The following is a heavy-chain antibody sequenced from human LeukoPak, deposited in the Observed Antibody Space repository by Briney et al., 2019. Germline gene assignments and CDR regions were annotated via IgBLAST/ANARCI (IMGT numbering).Heavy chain of an antibody. CDR1: GFTFSSHT. V-gene: IGHV3-21*06. Sequence: WGSLRLSCAASGFTFSSHTMNWVRQAPGKGLEWVSSITNSGSNMFYADFVKGRFTISRDNAKNSLYLQMNSLRVEDTAVYYCVRRSSFDYWAGEPWSPSPQ. CDR2: ITNSGSNM. J-gene: IGHJ4*02. CDR3: VRRSSFDY.